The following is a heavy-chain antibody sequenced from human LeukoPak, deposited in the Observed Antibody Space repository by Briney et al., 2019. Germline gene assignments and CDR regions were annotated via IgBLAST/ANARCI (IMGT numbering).Heavy chain of an antibody. J-gene: IGHJ4*02. CDR1: GFTFSSYS. D-gene: IGHD6-13*01. CDR2: ISSSSSYI. Sequence: GGSLRLSCAASGFTFSSYSMNWVRQAPGKGLEWVSSISSSSSYIYYADSVKGRFTISRDNAKNSLSLQMNSLRAEDTAVYYCARTPSSEQQLSFDNWGQGTLVTVSS. CDR3: ARTPSSEQQLSFDN. V-gene: IGHV3-21*01.